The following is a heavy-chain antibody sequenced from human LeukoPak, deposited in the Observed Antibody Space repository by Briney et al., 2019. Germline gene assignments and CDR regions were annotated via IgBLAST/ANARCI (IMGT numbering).Heavy chain of an antibody. CDR3: ARDHDYYFDY. Sequence: PGGSLRLSCAASGFTFSSYSMNWVRQAPGKGLEWVSYIGTSTSVIYYADSVKGRFTISRDNAKNSLFLQMNSLKDEDTAVYYCARDHDYYFDYWGQGTLVTVSS. D-gene: IGHD1-1*01. J-gene: IGHJ4*02. CDR1: GFTFSSYS. CDR2: IGTSTSVI. V-gene: IGHV3-48*02.